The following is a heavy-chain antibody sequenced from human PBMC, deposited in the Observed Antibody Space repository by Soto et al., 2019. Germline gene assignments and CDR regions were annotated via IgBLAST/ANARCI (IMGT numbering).Heavy chain of an antibody. D-gene: IGHD4-17*01. Sequence: QVQLQESGPGLVKPSGTLSLTCAVSSGSISSSNWWSWVRQPPGKGLEWIGEIYHSGSTNYNPYLKSRVTIAVDKSKNQFSLKLSSVTAADTAVYYCARDSRAPDYGDDLENYYYYYMDVWGKGTTVTVSS. J-gene: IGHJ6*03. CDR3: ARDSRAPDYGDDLENYYYYYMDV. CDR2: IYHSGST. V-gene: IGHV4-4*02. CDR1: SGSISSSNW.